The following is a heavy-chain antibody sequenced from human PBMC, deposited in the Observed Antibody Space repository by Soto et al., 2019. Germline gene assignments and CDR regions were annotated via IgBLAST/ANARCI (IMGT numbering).Heavy chain of an antibody. CDR1: GFSLSTSGMC. CDR2: IAWDDDN. J-gene: IGHJ4*02. D-gene: IGHD3-22*01. CDR3: ARGKDNSGYYYGGLYYFDY. Sequence: SGPTLVNPTQTLTLTCTFSGFSLSTSGMCVSWIRQPPGKALEWLALIAWDDDNYYTTSLKTRLTISKDTSKNQVVLTMTSMDPVDTATYYCARGKDNSGYYYGGLYYFDYWGQGTLVTVSS. V-gene: IGHV2-70*13.